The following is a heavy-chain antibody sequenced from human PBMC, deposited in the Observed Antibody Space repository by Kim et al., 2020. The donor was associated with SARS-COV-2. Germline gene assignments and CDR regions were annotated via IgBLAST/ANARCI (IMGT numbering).Heavy chain of an antibody. D-gene: IGHD2-15*01. J-gene: IGHJ6*02. CDR2: IYYSGST. CDR3: ARIQSGYCSGGSCSLSARVRHHYGMDV. CDR1: GGSISSYH. V-gene: IGHV4-59*08. Sequence: SETLSLTCTVSGGSISSYHWSWIRQPPGKGLEWIGYIYYSGSTNYNPSLKSRVTISVDTSKNQFSLKLSSVTAADTAVYYCARIQSGYCSGGSCSLSARVRHHYGMDVWGQGTTVTVSS.